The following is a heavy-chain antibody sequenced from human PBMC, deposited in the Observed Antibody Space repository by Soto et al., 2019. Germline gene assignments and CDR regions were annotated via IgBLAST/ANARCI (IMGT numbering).Heavy chain of an antibody. V-gene: IGHV4-4*02. Sequence: QVQLQESGPGLVKPSGTLSLTCTVSGGSISSSNWWSWVRQPPGKGLEWIGEIYHSGSTNYNPSLKSRVAISVDKSKNQFSLKLSSVTAADTAVYYCARRDMDASYYYYGMDVWGQGTTVTVSS. CDR3: ARRDMDASYYYYGMDV. CDR2: IYHSGST. CDR1: GGSISSSNW. J-gene: IGHJ6*02. D-gene: IGHD2-15*01.